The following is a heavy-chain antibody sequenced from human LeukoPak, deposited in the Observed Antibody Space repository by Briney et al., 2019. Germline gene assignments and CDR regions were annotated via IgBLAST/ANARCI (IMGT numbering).Heavy chain of an antibody. CDR1: GGSIADYH. V-gene: IGHV4-4*07. J-gene: IGHJ4*02. D-gene: IGHD3-22*01. CDR2: LYTSGST. Sequence: SETLSLTCTVSGGSIADYHWIWIRQPAGKGLEWIGRLYTSGSTNYNPSLKSRVSMSVDTSKKQFSLRLSSVTAADTAIYYCASDYFDRTGYYGFIYWGQGSLVTISS. CDR3: ASDYFDRTGYYGFIY.